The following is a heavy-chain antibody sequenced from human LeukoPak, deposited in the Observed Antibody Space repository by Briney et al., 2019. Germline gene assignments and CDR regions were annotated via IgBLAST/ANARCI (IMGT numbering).Heavy chain of an antibody. CDR3: VGAPRYRLLFDI. CDR2: INLNSGGT. V-gene: IGHV1-2*02. J-gene: IGHJ3*02. Sequence: ASVKVSFKASGSTFSDYYMHWMRQAPGQGLERIGWINLNSGGTKYAQKLQGRDTMSRDTSITTAYMEVSRLGSYDTAVYYCVGAPRYRLLFDIGGQGTMVNVPA. CDR1: GSTFSDYY. D-gene: IGHD2-2*01.